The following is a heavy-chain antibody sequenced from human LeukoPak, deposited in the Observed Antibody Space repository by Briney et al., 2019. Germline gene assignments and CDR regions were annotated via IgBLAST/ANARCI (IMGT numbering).Heavy chain of an antibody. J-gene: IGHJ3*02. CDR2: ITGSGVTT. Sequence: GGTLRLSCAASGFAFSNYGINWVRQAPGKGLEWVSGITGSGVTTYYADSVKGRFTISRDNSKNTLYLQMNSLRAEDTAVYYCAKSYYDSSGYPGAFDIWGQGTMVTVSS. CDR1: GFAFSNYG. V-gene: IGHV3-23*01. D-gene: IGHD3-22*01. CDR3: AKSYYDSSGYPGAFDI.